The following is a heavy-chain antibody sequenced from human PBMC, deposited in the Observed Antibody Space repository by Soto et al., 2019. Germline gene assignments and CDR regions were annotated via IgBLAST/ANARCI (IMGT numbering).Heavy chain of an antibody. D-gene: IGHD3-16*01. CDR1: GYTFTRYG. CDR3: ARVWMSRGVFVGCFDYYYDLIAF. J-gene: IGHJ6*02. Sequence: ASVKVSCKASGYTFTRYGISWVRQAPGQGLEWMGWISAYNGNTNYAQKLQGRVTMTTDTSTSTAYMELRSLRSDDTAVYYCARVWMSRGVFVGCFDYYYDLIAFSGQRTTVTGS. V-gene: IGHV1-18*01. CDR2: ISAYNGNT.